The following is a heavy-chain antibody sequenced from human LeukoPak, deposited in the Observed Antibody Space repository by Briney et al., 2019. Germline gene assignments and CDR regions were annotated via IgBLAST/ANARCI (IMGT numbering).Heavy chain of an antibody. J-gene: IGHJ4*02. CDR1: GFTFSGYV. CDR2: ISGSGGST. CDR3: AKLLGSWYYFDY. V-gene: IGHV3-23*01. D-gene: IGHD6-13*01. Sequence: GGSLRLSCAASGFTFSGYVMSWVRQAPGKGLEWVSAISGSGGSTYYADSVKGRFTVSRDNSNNTLSLQMNSLRAEDTAVYYCAKLLGSWYYFDYWGQGTLVTVSS.